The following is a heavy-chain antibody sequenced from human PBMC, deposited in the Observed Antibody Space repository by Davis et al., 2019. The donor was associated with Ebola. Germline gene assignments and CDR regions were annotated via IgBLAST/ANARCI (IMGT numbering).Heavy chain of an antibody. J-gene: IGHJ4*02. D-gene: IGHD3-22*01. CDR2: IIPILGIA. V-gene: IGHV1-69*02. CDR3: ARAITMIVVVSYFDY. CDR1: GGTFSSYT. Sequence: AASVKVSCKASGGTFSSYTISWVRQAPGQGLEWMGRIIPILGIANYAQKFQGRVTITADKSTSTAYMELSSLRSEDTAVYYCARAITMIVVVSYFDYWGQGTLVTVSS.